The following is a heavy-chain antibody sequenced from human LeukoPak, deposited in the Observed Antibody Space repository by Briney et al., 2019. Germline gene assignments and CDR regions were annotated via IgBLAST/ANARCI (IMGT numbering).Heavy chain of an antibody. CDR1: GGSISSGDYY. D-gene: IGHD1/OR15-1a*01. Sequence: SETLSLTCTVSGGSISSGDYYWSWIRQPPGKGLEWIGYIYYSGSTYYNPSLKSRVTISVDTSKNQFSLKLSSVTAADTAVYYCARGRTKYYFDYWGQGTLVTVSS. CDR3: ARGRTKYYFDY. J-gene: IGHJ4*02. CDR2: IYYSGST. V-gene: IGHV4-30-4*08.